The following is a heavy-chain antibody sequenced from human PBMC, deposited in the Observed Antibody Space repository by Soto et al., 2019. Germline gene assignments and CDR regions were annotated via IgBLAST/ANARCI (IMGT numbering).Heavy chain of an antibody. CDR3: AIQYYDILTGQTQSFDY. CDR1: GDSVSSNSAA. CDR2: TYYRSKWYN. J-gene: IGHJ4*02. V-gene: IGHV6-1*01. D-gene: IGHD3-9*01. Sequence: SQTLSLPCAISGDSVSSNSAAWNWIRQSPSRGLEWLGRTYYRSKWYNDYAVSVKSRITINPDTSKNQFSLQLNSVTPEDTAVYYCAIQYYDILTGQTQSFDYWGQGTLVTVSS.